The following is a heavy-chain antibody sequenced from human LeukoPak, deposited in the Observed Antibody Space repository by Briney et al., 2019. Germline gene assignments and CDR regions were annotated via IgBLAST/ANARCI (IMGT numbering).Heavy chain of an antibody. CDR1: GGSISSYY. CDR2: IYTSGST. V-gene: IGHV4-4*07. Sequence: WETLSLTCTVSGGSISSYYWSWIRQPAGKGLEWIGRIYTSGSTNYNPSLKSRVTMSVDTSKNQFSLKLSSVTAADTAVYYCARHTAMVRAYYYYYYGMDVWGQGTTVTVSS. J-gene: IGHJ6*02. D-gene: IGHD5-18*01. CDR3: ARHTAMVRAYYYYYYGMDV.